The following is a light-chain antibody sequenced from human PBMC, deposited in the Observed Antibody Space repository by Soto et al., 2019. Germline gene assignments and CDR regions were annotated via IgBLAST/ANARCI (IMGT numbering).Light chain of an antibody. CDR1: SSDVGGYIY. V-gene: IGLV2-14*01. Sequence: QSALTQPASVSGSPGRSITISCTGTSSDVGGYIYVSWYQQHPGKAPKLMIYEVSNRPSGVSNRFSGSKSGNTASLTISGLQAENEADYYCSRYSRSTFYVLGTGTKVTV. J-gene: IGLJ1*01. CDR3: SRYSRSTFYV. CDR2: EVS.